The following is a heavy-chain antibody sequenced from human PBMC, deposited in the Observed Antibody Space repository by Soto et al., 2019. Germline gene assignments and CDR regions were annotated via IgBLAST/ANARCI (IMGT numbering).Heavy chain of an antibody. J-gene: IGHJ5*02. D-gene: IGHD2-2*01. CDR2: IYHSGST. V-gene: IGHV4-4*02. CDR3: ARVFDCSSSSCYAVGNWFDP. CDR1: GGSISSSNW. Sequence: SETLSLTCAVSGGSISSSNWWSWVRQPPGKGLEWIGEIYHSGSTNYNPSLKSRVTISVDKSKNQFSLKLSSVTAADTAVYYCARVFDCSSSSCYAVGNWFDPWGQGTLVTVSS.